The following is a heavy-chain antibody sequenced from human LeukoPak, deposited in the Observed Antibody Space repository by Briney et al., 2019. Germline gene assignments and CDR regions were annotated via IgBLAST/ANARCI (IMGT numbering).Heavy chain of an antibody. D-gene: IGHD3/OR15-3a*01. CDR3: ARRGVVIRVFLVGFHKEAYYFES. J-gene: IGHJ4*02. V-gene: IGHV3-23*01. CDR1: GITLSNYG. CDR2: ISDSGGST. Sequence: GGSLRLSCAVSGITLSNYGMSWVRQAPGKGLEWVAGISDSGGSTKYADSVKGRFTISRDNPKNTLFLQMNSLRADDTAVYFCARRGVVIRVFLVGFHKEAYYFESWGQGALVTVSS.